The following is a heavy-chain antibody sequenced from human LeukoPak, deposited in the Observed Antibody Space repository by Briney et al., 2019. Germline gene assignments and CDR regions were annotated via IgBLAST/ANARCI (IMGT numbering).Heavy chain of an antibody. CDR3: ASSDYGGNSGLDI. V-gene: IGHV4-38-2*02. J-gene: IGHJ3*02. CDR1: GYSISSGYY. CDR2: IYHSGST. Sequence: SETLSLTCTVSGYSISSGYYWGWIRQPPGKGLEWIGSIYHSGSTYYNPSLESRVTISIDTSKNQFSLKLSSVTAADTAVYYCASSDYGGNSGLDIWGQGTMVTVSS. D-gene: IGHD4-23*01.